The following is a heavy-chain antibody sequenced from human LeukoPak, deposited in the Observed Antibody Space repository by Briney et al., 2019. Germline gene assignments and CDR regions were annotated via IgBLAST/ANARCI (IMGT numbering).Heavy chain of an antibody. J-gene: IGHJ4*02. CDR2: MNPNSGNT. CDR3: ARGRRGVATMRFGIH. Sequence: ASVKVSCKASGYTFTSYDINWVRQATGQGLEWMGWMNPNSGNTGYAQKFQGRVTMTRNTSISTAYMELSSLRSEDTAVYYCARGRRGVATMRFGIHWGQGTLVTVSS. D-gene: IGHD5-12*01. CDR1: GYTFTSYD. V-gene: IGHV1-8*01.